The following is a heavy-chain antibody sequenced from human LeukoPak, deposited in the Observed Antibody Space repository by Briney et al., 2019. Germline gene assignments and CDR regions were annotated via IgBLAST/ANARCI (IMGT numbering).Heavy chain of an antibody. D-gene: IGHD1-26*01. J-gene: IGHJ5*02. CDR1: GGSISSYY. CDR3: ARAVRVGASNWFDP. V-gene: IGHV4-59*01. CDR2: IYYSGST. Sequence: SETLSLTCTVSGGSISSYYWSWIRQPPGKGLEWIGYIYYSGSTNYNPSLKSRVTISVDTSKNQFSLKLSSVTAADTAVYYCARAVRVGASNWFDPWGQGTPVTVSS.